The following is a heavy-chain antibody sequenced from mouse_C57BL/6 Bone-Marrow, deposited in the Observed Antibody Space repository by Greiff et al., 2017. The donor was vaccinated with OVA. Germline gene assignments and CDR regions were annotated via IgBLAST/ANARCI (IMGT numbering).Heavy chain of an antibody. CDR3: ARKGLSLFDY. J-gene: IGHJ2*01. D-gene: IGHD6-1*01. CDR1: GYTFTDYY. V-gene: IGHV1-76*01. CDR2: IYPGRGNT. Sequence: QVQLQQSGAELVRPGASVKLSCKASGYTFTDYYINWVKQRPGQGLEWIARIYPGRGNTYYNEKFKGKATLTAEKSSSTAYMQLSSLTSEDSAVYFCARKGLSLFDYWGQGTTLTVSS.